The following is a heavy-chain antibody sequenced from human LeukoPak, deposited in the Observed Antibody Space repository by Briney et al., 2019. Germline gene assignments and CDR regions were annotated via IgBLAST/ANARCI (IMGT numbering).Heavy chain of an antibody. CDR3: AKLRWQLVGPYFDY. Sequence: PSETLSLTCSFSGDSISTYYRSWIRQSPGKGLERIGHIYSSGNTDYNSSLKSRVTISVDTSKSQFSQWLSSVTATDTAVYYCAKLRWQLVGPYFDYWGQGILVTVSS. CDR1: GDSISTYY. J-gene: IGHJ4*02. V-gene: IGHV4-59*01. CDR2: IYSSGNT. D-gene: IGHD1-26*01.